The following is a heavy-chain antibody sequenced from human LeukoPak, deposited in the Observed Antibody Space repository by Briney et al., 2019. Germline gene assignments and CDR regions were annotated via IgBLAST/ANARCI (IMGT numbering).Heavy chain of an antibody. D-gene: IGHD3-3*01. J-gene: IGHJ4*02. V-gene: IGHV4-39*01. CDR2: IYYSGST. CDR1: GGSISSSSYY. CDR3: SVYDFWSGYYRSFDY. Sequence: PSETLSLTCTVSGGSISSSSYYWGWIRQPPGKGLEWIGSIYYSGSTYYNPSLKSRVTISVDTSKNQFSLKLSSVTAAGTAVYYCSVYDFWSGYYRSFDYWGQGTLVTVSS.